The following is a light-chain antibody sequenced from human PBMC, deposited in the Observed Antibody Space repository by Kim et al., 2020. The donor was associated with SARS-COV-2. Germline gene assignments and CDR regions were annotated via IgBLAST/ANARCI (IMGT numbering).Light chain of an antibody. CDR3: QQYKNWPPWT. CDR1: QSVASD. V-gene: IGKV3-15*01. J-gene: IGKJ1*01. Sequence: PGARATLSCRASQSVASDLAWYQQKSGQPPRLLIYGASIRATGVPARFRGSGSGTEFTLTISNLQSEDFGVYYCQQYKNWPPWTFGQGTKVDIK. CDR2: GAS.